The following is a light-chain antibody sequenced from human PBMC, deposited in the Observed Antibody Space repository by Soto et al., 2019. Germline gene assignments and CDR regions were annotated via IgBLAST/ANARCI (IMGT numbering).Light chain of an antibody. V-gene: IGLV1-47*01. J-gene: IGLJ3*02. CDR3: AAWDDSLSGWV. CDR1: SSNIGSNF. Sequence: QSVLTQPPSASGTPGQRVTISCSGSSSNIGSNFVYWYQQFPGTAPKLLIYRNNQRPSGVPDRFSGSKSGTSASLAISGLPSEVEADYYCAAWDDSLSGWVFGGGTKLTVL. CDR2: RNN.